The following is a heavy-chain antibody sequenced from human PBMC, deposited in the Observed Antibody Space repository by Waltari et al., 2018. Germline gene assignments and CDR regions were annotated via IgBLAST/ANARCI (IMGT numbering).Heavy chain of an antibody. CDR3: AREERSAMVNYYYMDV. CDR1: GGSISSYY. J-gene: IGHJ6*03. CDR2: IYYSGST. Sequence: QLQLQESGPGLVKPSETLSLTCTVSGGSISSYYWSWIRQPPGKGLEWIGYIYYSGSTNYNPSLKSRVTISVDTSKNQFSLKLSSVTAADTAVYYCAREERSAMVNYYYMDVWGKGTTVTVSS. D-gene: IGHD5-18*01. V-gene: IGHV4-59*01.